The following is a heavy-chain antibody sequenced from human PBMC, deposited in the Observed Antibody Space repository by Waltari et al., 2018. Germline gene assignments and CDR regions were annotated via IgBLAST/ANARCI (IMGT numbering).Heavy chain of an antibody. CDR2: ITPIFGTA. Sequence: QVQLVQSGAEVKKPGSSVKVSCKASGGTFSSYAISWVRLAPGQGLEWMGGITPIFGTANYAQKFQGRVTITADESTSTAYMELSSLRSEDTAVYYCAGGYSYGYVYYYYGMDVWGQGTTVTVSS. CDR1: GGTFSSYA. V-gene: IGHV1-69*01. J-gene: IGHJ6*02. D-gene: IGHD5-18*01. CDR3: AGGYSYGYVYYYYGMDV.